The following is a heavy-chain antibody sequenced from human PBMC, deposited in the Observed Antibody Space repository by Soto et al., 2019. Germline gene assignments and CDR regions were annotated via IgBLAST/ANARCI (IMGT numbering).Heavy chain of an antibody. V-gene: IGHV1-69*02. CDR2: IIPILGIA. Sequence: QVQLVQSGAEVKKPGSSVKVSCKASGGPFSSYTISWVRQAPGQGLEWMGRIIPILGIANYAQKFQGRVTITADKATSTFYMEVSRLRSEDTAVYYCARGAAYYYGSGSSFYFDYWGQGTLVTVSS. CDR3: ARGAAYYYGSGSSFYFDY. J-gene: IGHJ4*02. D-gene: IGHD3-10*01. CDR1: GGPFSSYT.